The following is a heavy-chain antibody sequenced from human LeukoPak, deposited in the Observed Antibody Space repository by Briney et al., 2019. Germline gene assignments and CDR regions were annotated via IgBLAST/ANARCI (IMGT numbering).Heavy chain of an antibody. D-gene: IGHD6-19*01. CDR1: GFTFSSYA. CDR2: ISSSGGTT. V-gene: IGHV3-23*01. J-gene: IGHJ4*02. CDR3: AKAGIAVPATPEY. Sequence: PGGSLRLSCAASGFTFSSYAMNWVRQAPGKGLEWVSVISSSGGTTYYSDSVKGRFIISRDDSKNTLYLQMNSLRAEDTAVYYCAKAGIAVPATPEYCGQGTQVTVSS.